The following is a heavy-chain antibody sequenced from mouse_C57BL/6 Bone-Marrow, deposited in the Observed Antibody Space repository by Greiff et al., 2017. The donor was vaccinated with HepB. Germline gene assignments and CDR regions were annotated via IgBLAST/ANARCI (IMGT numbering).Heavy chain of an antibody. D-gene: IGHD1-1*01. CDR3: ARYNPYYYGSSYWYFDV. CDR2: ISYSGST. J-gene: IGHJ1*03. CDR1: GYSITSDY. Sequence: EVKLLESGPGLAKPSQTLSLTCSVTGYSITSDYWNWIRKFPGNKLEYMGYISYSGSTYYNPSLKSRISITRDTSKNQYYLQLNSVTTEDTATYYCARYNPYYYGSSYWYFDVWGTGTTVTVSS. V-gene: IGHV3-8*01.